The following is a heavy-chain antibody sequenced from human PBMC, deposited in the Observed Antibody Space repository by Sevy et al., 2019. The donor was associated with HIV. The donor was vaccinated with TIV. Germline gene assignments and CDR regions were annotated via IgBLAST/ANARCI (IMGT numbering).Heavy chain of an antibody. D-gene: IGHD4-4*01. CDR3: ARGVADSKDYYYYGMDV. CDR1: GFTFSSYW. V-gene: IGHV3-7*01. Sequence: GGSLRLSCAASGFTFSSYWMSWVRQAPGKGLEWVANIKLDGSEKYYVDSVKGRFTISRDNAKKSLYLQMNSLRAEDTAVYYCARGVADSKDYYYYGMDVWGQGTTVTVSS. J-gene: IGHJ6*02. CDR2: IKLDGSEK.